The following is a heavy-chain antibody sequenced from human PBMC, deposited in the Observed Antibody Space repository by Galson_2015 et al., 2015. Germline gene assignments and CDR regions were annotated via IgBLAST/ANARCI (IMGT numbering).Heavy chain of an antibody. Sequence: PALVKPTQPLTLTCTFSGFSLHTIGVGVGWIRQPPGKALEWLALIYWDDDKYYRPSLKSGLTITKDTSKNQVVLIMTNVDPVDTATYYCAHRQGLFCSSTSCNLYYFDYWGQGTLVTVSS. J-gene: IGHJ4*02. CDR3: AHRQGLFCSSTSCNLYYFDY. D-gene: IGHD2-2*01. V-gene: IGHV2-5*02. CDR2: IYWDDDK. CDR1: GFSLHTIGVG.